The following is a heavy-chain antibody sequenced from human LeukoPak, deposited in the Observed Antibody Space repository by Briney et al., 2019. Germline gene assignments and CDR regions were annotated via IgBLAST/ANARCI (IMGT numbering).Heavy chain of an antibody. CDR3: ARGSRRRYCSGGSCHQSYYYYYYMDV. V-gene: IGHV4-59*01. Sequence: PSETLSLTCTVSGGSISSYYWSWIRQPPGKGLEWIGYIYYSGSTNYNPSLKSRVTISVDTSKNQFSLKLSSVTAADTAVYYCARGSRRRYCSGGSCHQSYYYYYYMDVWGKGTTVTVSS. D-gene: IGHD2-15*01. J-gene: IGHJ6*03. CDR1: GGSISSYY. CDR2: IYYSGST.